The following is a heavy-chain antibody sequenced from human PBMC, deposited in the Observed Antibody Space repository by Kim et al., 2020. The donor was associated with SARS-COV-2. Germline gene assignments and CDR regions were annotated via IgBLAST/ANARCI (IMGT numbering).Heavy chain of an antibody. CDR2: INPNSGGT. J-gene: IGHJ3*02. CDR3: ARGQNLVVPAASRGGWHDAFDI. V-gene: IGHV1-2*02. CDR1: GYTFTGYY. D-gene: IGHD2-2*01. Sequence: ASVKVSCKASGYTFTGYYMHWVRQAPGQGLEWMGWINPNSGGTNYAQKFQGRVTMTRDTSISTAYMELSRLRSDDTAVYYCARGQNLVVPAASRGGWHDAFDIWGQGTMVTFSS.